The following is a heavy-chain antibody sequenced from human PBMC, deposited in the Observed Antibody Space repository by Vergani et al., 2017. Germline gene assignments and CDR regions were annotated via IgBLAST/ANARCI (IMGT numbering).Heavy chain of an antibody. J-gene: IGHJ5*02. CDR3: ARGTKPSYYDFWSGYYNQNWFDP. Sequence: QVQLVQSEAEVKKPGASVKVSCKASGYTFTIYDLNWVRQATGQGLEWMGWMNPNSGNTGYAQKFQGRVTMTRNTSIITAYMELSSLRAEDTAVYYCARGTKPSYYDFWSGYYNQNWFDPWGQGTLVTVSS. V-gene: IGHV1-8*01. D-gene: IGHD3-3*01. CDR1: GYTFTIYD. CDR2: MNPNSGNT.